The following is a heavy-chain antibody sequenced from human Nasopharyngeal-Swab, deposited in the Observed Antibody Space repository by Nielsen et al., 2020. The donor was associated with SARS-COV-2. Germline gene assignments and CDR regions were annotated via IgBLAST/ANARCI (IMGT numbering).Heavy chain of an antibody. CDR3: ARRYFDWSDY. J-gene: IGHJ4*02. D-gene: IGHD3-9*01. Sequence: SCAASGLISSSYSMNWVRQAPGKGLEWVSSISSSSSYIYYADSVKGRFTISRDNAKNSLYLQMNSLRAEDTAVYYCARRYFDWSDYWGQGTLVTVSS. V-gene: IGHV3-21*01. CDR1: GLISSSYS. CDR2: ISSSSSYI.